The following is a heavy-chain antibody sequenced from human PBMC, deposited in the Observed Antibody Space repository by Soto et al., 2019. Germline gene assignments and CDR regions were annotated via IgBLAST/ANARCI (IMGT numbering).Heavy chain of an antibody. Sequence: PGESLKISCKGSGYSFTSYWIGWVRQMPGKGLEWMGIIYPGDSDTRYSPSFQGQVTISADKSISTAYLQWSSLKASDTAMYYCARTYYYDSSGYYYYYGMDVWGQGTTVTVSS. CDR2: IYPGDSDT. V-gene: IGHV5-51*01. J-gene: IGHJ6*02. D-gene: IGHD3-22*01. CDR1: GYSFTSYW. CDR3: ARTYYYDSSGYYYYYGMDV.